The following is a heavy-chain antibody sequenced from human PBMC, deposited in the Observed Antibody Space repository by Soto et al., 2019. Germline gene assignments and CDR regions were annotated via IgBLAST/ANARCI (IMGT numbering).Heavy chain of an antibody. Sequence: ASVKVSCKASGYTFTGYYMHWVRQAPGQGLEWMGWINPNSGGTNYAQKFQGWVTMTRDTSISTAYMELSRLRSDDTAVYYCARGDLRGYSYGFDYWGQGTLVTVSS. CDR1: GYTFTGYY. J-gene: IGHJ4*02. V-gene: IGHV1-2*04. D-gene: IGHD5-18*01. CDR3: ARGDLRGYSYGFDY. CDR2: INPNSGGT.